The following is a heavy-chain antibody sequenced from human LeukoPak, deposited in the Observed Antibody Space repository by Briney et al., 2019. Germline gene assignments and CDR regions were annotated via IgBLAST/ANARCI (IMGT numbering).Heavy chain of an antibody. Sequence: SETLSLTCTVSGGSISSSSYYWGWIRQPPGKGLEWIGSIYYSGSTYYNPSLKSRVTISVDTSKNQLSLKLSSVTAADTAVYYCARLYERYCGGDCYPFDYWGQGTLVTVSS. CDR2: IYYSGST. V-gene: IGHV4-39*01. CDR3: ARLYERYCGGDCYPFDY. J-gene: IGHJ4*02. CDR1: GGSISSSSYY. D-gene: IGHD2-21*02.